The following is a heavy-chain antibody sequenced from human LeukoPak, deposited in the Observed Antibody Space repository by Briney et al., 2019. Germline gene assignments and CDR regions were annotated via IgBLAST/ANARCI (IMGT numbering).Heavy chain of an antibody. D-gene: IGHD5-18*01. CDR2: MNPNSGNT. CDR1: GYTFTSYD. Sequence: GASVKVSCKASGYTFTSYDINWVRQATGQGLEWMGWMNPNSGNTGYAQKFQGRVTMTRNTSISTAYMELSSLRSEDTAVYYCARGRGYSYGLYRSEIVYWGQGTLVTVSS. J-gene: IGHJ4*02. V-gene: IGHV1-8*01. CDR3: ARGRGYSYGLYRSEIVY.